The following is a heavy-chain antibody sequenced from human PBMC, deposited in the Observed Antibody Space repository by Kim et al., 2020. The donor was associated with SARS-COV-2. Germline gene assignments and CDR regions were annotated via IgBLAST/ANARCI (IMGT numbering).Heavy chain of an antibody. Sequence: GGSLRLSCAASGFTFDDYAMHWVRQAPGKGLEWVSGISWNSGSIGYADSVKGRFTISRDNAKNSLYLQMNSLRAEDTALYYCAKGGVAVAGSEGRVYYYYGMDVWGQGTTVTVSS. CDR1: GFTFDDYA. D-gene: IGHD6-19*01. V-gene: IGHV3-9*01. CDR2: ISWNSGSI. CDR3: AKGGVAVAGSEGRVYYYYGMDV. J-gene: IGHJ6*02.